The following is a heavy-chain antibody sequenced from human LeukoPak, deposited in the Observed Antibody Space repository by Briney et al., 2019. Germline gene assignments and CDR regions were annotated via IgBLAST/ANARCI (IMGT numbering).Heavy chain of an antibody. CDR2: ISYDGSNK. D-gene: IGHD5-18*01. CDR3: ARDRYSYGCFDY. J-gene: IGHJ4*02. CDR1: GFTFSSYA. Sequence: GGSLRPSCAASGFTFSSYAMHWVRQAPGKGLEWVAVISYDGSNKYYADSVKGRFTISRDNSKNTLYLQMNSLRAEDTAVYYCARDRYSYGCFDYWGQGTLVTVSS. V-gene: IGHV3-30-3*01.